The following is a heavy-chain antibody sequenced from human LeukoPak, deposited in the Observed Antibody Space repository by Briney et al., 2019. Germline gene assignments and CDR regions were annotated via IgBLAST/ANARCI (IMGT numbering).Heavy chain of an antibody. Sequence: GRSLRLSCSASGFTFSSYAMHWVRQAPGKGLEYVSAITSNGGSTYYADSVAGRFTISRDNSKNTLYLQMSSLRAEDTAVYYCVKVSSGWYGGYWGQGTLVTVSS. CDR3: VKVSSGWYGGY. J-gene: IGHJ4*02. CDR2: ITSNGGST. CDR1: GFTFSSYA. D-gene: IGHD6-19*01. V-gene: IGHV3-64D*09.